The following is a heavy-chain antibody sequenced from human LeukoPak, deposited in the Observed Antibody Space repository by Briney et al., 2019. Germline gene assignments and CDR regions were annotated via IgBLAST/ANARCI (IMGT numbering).Heavy chain of an antibody. CDR3: ARGRYYDILTGLVGNWFDP. J-gene: IGHJ5*02. CDR2: INPNSGGT. Sequence: ASVKVSCKASGYTFTGYYMHWVRQAPGQGLEWMGWINPNSGGTNYAQKFQGRVTMTRDTSISTAYMELSRLRSDDTAVYYCARGRYYDILTGLVGNWFDPWGQGTLVTVSS. V-gene: IGHV1-2*02. CDR1: GYTFTGYY. D-gene: IGHD3-9*01.